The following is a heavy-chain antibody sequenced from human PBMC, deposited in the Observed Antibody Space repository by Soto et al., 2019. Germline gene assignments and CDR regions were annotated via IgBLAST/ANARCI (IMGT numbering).Heavy chain of an antibody. Sequence: TSETLCLTCTVSGGAISKSNYFWDWIRQAPGKGLGWIASILYTGTTSYNSSLKSRVAISVDTSKNQFSLKLNSVTAADTAVYYCARLGWGNGDSDYWGQGTLVTVSS. J-gene: IGHJ4*02. CDR3: ARLGWGNGDSDY. CDR1: GGAISKSNYF. CDR2: ILYTGTT. V-gene: IGHV4-39*01. D-gene: IGHD2-21*01.